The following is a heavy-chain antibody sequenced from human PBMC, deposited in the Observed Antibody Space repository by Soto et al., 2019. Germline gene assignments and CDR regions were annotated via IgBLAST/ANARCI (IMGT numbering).Heavy chain of an antibody. CDR3: ARWDAAAGTFDY. D-gene: IGHD6-13*01. V-gene: IGHV1-69*06. CDR1: GGTFSSYA. CDR2: IIPIFGTA. Sequence: ASVKVSCKASGGTFSSYAISWVRQAPGQGREWMGGIIPIFGTANYAQKFQGRVTITADKSTSTAYMELSSLRSEDTAVYYCARWDAAAGTFDYWGQGTLVTVSS. J-gene: IGHJ4*02.